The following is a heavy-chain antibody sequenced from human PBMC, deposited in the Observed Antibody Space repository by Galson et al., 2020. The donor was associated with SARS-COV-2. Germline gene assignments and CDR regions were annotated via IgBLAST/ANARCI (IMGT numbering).Heavy chain of an antibody. CDR2: IYYTGST. V-gene: IGHV4-59*01. Sequence: SQTLSLTCTVSGGSISSYYWTWIRQPPGKGLEWIGNIYYTGSTNYKHSLKSRVTISVDSSKNQFSLKLTSVTAADTAVYYCARALSSGGVIQFWGQGTLVTVSS. J-gene: IGHJ4*02. D-gene: IGHD2-15*01. CDR1: GGSISSYY. CDR3: ARALSSGGVIQF.